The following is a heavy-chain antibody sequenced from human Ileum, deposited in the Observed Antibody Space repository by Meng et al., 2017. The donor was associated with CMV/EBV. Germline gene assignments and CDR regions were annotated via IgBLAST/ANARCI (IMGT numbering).Heavy chain of an antibody. J-gene: IGHJ4*02. CDR3: ARKIMGLTSDY. CDR2: ISTSGSYI. Sequence: SCAASGFSFTTYSMNWVRQAPGKGLECVSSISTSGSYIYYADSVKGRFTISRDNAKNSLYLQMNSLRAEDTAVYYCARKIMGLTSDYWGQGTLVTVSS. CDR1: GFSFTTYS. V-gene: IGHV3-21*01. D-gene: IGHD1-26*01.